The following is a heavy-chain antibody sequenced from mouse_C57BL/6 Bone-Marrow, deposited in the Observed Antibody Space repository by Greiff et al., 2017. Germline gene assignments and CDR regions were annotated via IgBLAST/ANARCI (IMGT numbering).Heavy chain of an antibody. V-gene: IGHV14-4*01. D-gene: IGHD2-3*01. CDR1: GFNIQDDY. CDR3: SSFDGNYVDF. Sequence: EVQLQQSGAELVRPGASVKLSCTASGFNIQDDYIHWVKQRPDQGLEWIGWIDPEIGVTVYVSKFQGMATIKSDTSSNTAYLQLSSLTCEDTAVYYCSSFDGNYVDFWGQGTPLSVAS. CDR2: IDPEIGVT. J-gene: IGHJ2*01.